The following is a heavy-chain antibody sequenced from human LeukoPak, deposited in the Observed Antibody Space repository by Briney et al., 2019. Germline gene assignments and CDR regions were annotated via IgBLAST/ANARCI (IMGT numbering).Heavy chain of an antibody. CDR1: GGSISSGDYY. CDR3: AREGSTGASRYFDY. V-gene: IGHV4-30-4*08. D-gene: IGHD1-26*01. J-gene: IGHJ4*02. CDR2: IYYSGST. Sequence: SQTLSLTCTISGGSISSGDYYWSWIRQPPGKGLEWIGYIYYSGSTYYNPSLKSRVTISVDTSKNQFSLKLSSVTAADTAVYYCAREGSTGASRYFDYWGQGTLVTVSS.